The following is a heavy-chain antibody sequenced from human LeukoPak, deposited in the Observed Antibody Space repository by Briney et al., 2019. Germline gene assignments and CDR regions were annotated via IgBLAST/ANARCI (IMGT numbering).Heavy chain of an antibody. D-gene: IGHD3-10*01. CDR2: IYSGGST. CDR1: GFTVSSNY. V-gene: IGHV3-53*01. Sequence: GGSLRLSCAASGFTVSSNYMSWVRQAPGKGLEWVSVIYSGGSTYYADSVKGRFTISRDNSKNTLYLQMNSLRAEDTAVYYCARGDSDYYYGMDVWGQGTTVTVSS. CDR3: ARGDSDYYYGMDV. J-gene: IGHJ6*02.